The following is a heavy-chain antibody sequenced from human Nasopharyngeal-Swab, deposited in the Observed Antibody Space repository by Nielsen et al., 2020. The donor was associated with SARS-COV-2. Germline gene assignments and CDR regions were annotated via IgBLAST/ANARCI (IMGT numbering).Heavy chain of an antibody. Sequence: SETLSLTCTVPGGAISSSSYYWGWIRQPPGKGLEWIGSIYYGGSTYYNPSLKSRVTISVDTSKNQFSLKLSSVTAADTAVYYCAREKVLRYFDWLADKDAFDIWGQGTMVTVSS. J-gene: IGHJ3*02. CDR3: AREKVLRYFDWLADKDAFDI. CDR1: GGAISSSSYY. V-gene: IGHV4-39*01. D-gene: IGHD3-9*01. CDR2: IYYGGST.